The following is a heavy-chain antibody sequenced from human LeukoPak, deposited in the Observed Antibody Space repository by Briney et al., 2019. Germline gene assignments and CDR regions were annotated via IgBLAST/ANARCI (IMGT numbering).Heavy chain of an antibody. J-gene: IGHJ4*02. Sequence: SVKVSCKASGGTFSSYAISWVRRAPGQGLEWMGRIIPILGIANYAQKFQGRVTITADKSTSTAYMELSSLRAEDTAVYYCATGYYFGSGSYGYLDYWGQGTLVTVSS. V-gene: IGHV1-69*04. D-gene: IGHD3-10*01. CDR1: GGTFSSYA. CDR3: ATGYYFGSGSYGYLDY. CDR2: IIPILGIA.